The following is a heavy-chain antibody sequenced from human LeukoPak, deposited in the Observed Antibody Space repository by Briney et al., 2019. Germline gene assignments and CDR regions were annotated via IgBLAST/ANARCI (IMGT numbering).Heavy chain of an antibody. CDR3: VRVVDTAMVMDY. V-gene: IGHV1-2*02. J-gene: IGHJ4*02. CDR1: GYTFTGYY. Sequence: GASVKVSCKASGYTFTGYYMHWVRQAPGQGLEWVGWINPNSGGTNYAQKFQGRVTMTRDTSISTAYMELSRLRSDDTAVYYCVRVVDTAMVMDYWGQGTLVTVSS. D-gene: IGHD5-18*01. CDR2: INPNSGGT.